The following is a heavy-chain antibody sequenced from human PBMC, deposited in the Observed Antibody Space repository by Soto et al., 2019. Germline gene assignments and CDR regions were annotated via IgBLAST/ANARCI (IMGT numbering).Heavy chain of an antibody. CDR2: VKKDGSDK. J-gene: IGHJ4*02. Sequence: EVQLVESGGGVVQPGGSLRLTCAASGFRLSDHWMSWVRQAPGKGLEWVANVKKDGSDKYYVDSVKGRFTISRDNAKNSMLWQMRRRRDEEVALGCCARGGGNFDQWGQGTLVTVSS. CDR3: ARGGGNFDQ. D-gene: IGHD3-16*01. V-gene: IGHV3-7*04. CDR1: GFRLSDHW.